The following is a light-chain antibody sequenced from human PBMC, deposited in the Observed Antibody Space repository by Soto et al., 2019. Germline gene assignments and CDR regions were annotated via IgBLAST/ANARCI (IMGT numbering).Light chain of an antibody. CDR2: GGS. Sequence: EIVLTQSPATLSLSPGERATLSCRASQSVSTYVAWYQQIPGQAPRLLIYGGSSRATGIPDRFSGSGSGTDFTLTISRLEPEDFGVYYCQHYDASQWTFGQGTKVDI. CDR1: QSVSTY. V-gene: IGKV3-20*01. J-gene: IGKJ1*01. CDR3: QHYDASQWT.